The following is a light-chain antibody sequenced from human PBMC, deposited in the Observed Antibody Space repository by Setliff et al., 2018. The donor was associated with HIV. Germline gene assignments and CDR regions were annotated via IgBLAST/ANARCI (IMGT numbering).Light chain of an antibody. CDR1: NSDVGSYNL. V-gene: IGLV2-23*02. CDR3: CSYAGTSTYV. Sequence: QSALTQPASVSGSPGQSITISCTGTNSDVGSYNLVSWYQQHPGKAPKLMIYEVSKRPSGVSNRFSGSKSGNTASLTIFGLQAEDEADYYCCSYAGTSTYVFGTGTKVT. CDR2: EVS. J-gene: IGLJ1*01.